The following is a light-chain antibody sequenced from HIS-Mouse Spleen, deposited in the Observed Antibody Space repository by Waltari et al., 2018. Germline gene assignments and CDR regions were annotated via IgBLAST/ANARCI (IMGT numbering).Light chain of an antibody. CDR3: SSYTSSSFNVV. Sequence: QSALTQPASVSGSPGQSITISCTGTSSDVGGYNCVSWYQQHPGKAPKLMISDVSNRPSGVSNRFSGSKSGNTASLTISGLQAEDEADYYCSSYTSSSFNVVFGGGTKLTVL. CDR1: SSDVGGYNC. V-gene: IGLV2-14*03. J-gene: IGLJ2*01. CDR2: DVS.